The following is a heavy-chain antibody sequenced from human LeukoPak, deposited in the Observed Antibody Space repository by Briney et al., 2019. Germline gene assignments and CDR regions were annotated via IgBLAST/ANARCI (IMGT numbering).Heavy chain of an antibody. CDR1: GFTFSSYA. J-gene: IGHJ4*02. V-gene: IGHV3-23*01. CDR3: AKYVDTAMVIMRFWGESDY. CDR2: ISGSGGST. Sequence: PGGSLRLSCAASGFTFSSYAMSWVRQAPGKGLEWVSAISGSGGSTYYADSVKGRFTISRDNSKNTLYLQMNSLKAEDTAVYYCAKYVDTAMVIMRFWGESDYWGQGTLVTVSS. D-gene: IGHD5-18*01.